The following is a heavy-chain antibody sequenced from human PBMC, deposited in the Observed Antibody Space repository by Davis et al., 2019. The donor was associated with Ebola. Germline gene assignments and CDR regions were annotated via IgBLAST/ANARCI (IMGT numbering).Heavy chain of an antibody. Sequence: LRLSCTVSNGSINNYYWSWIRQPPGKGLEWIGYIYYSGSTYYNPSLKSRVTISVDTSKNQFSLKLSSVTAADTAVYYCARDSPTIFGVVILPDAFDIWGQGTMVTVSS. CDR1: NGSINNYY. J-gene: IGHJ3*02. CDR3: ARDSPTIFGVVILPDAFDI. CDR2: IYYSGST. V-gene: IGHV4-30-4*01. D-gene: IGHD3-3*01.